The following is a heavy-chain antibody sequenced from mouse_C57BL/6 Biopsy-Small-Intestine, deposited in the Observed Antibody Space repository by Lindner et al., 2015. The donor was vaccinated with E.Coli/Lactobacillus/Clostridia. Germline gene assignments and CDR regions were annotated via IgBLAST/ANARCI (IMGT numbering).Heavy chain of an antibody. CDR3: ARSGFKAY. J-gene: IGHJ3*01. CDR2: ILPGSGST. CDR1: GYTFTDYW. V-gene: IGHV1-9*01. Sequence: VQLQESGAELMKPGASVKLSCKATGYTFTDYWIEWVKQRPGHGLEWIGEILPGSGSTNSNEKFKGKATFTADTSSNTAYMQLSSLTTEDSAIYYCARSGFKAYWGQGTLVTVSA. D-gene: IGHD3-1*01.